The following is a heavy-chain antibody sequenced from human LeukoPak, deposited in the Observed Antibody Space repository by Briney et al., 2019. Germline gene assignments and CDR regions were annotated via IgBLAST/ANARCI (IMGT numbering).Heavy chain of an antibody. J-gene: IGHJ3*02. CDR3: ARINYYGSGDI. CDR2: IYTRGST. V-gene: IGHV4-4*07. D-gene: IGHD3-10*01. CDR1: GGSISSYD. Sequence: PSETLSLTCTVSGGSISSYDWSWIRQPAGKRLEWIGRIYTRGSTNYNPSLKSRVIMSVDTSKNQFSLKLSSVTAADTAVYYCARINYYGSGDIWGQGTMVTVSS.